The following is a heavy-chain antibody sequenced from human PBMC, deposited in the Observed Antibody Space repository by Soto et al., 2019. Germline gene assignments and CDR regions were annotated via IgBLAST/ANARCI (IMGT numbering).Heavy chain of an antibody. V-gene: IGHV1-2*04. Sequence: QVQLVQSGAEVKKPGASVKVSCKASGYTFTGYYMHWVRQAPGEGLEWMGWINPNSGGTNYAQKFQGWVTMTRDTSISTAYMELSRLRSDDTAVYYCAREKHYYDSSGAWVYYYYGMDVWGQGTTVTVSS. CDR3: AREKHYYDSSGAWVYYYYGMDV. CDR1: GYTFTGYY. J-gene: IGHJ6*02. D-gene: IGHD3-22*01. CDR2: INPNSGGT.